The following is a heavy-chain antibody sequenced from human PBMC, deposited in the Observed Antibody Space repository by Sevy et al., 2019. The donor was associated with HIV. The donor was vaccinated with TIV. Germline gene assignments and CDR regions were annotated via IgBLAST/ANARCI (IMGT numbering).Heavy chain of an antibody. V-gene: IGHV4-34*01. CDR3: ARGGEWVMGGWYYYYYGMDV. D-gene: IGHD6-19*01. CDR2: INHSGST. J-gene: IGHJ6*02. Sequence: SETLSLTCAVYGGSFSGYYWSWIRQPPGKGLEWIGEINHSGSTNYNPSLKSRVTISVDTSKNQFSLKLSSVTAADTAVYYGARGGEWVMGGWYYYYYGMDVWGQGTTVTVSS. CDR1: GGSFSGYY.